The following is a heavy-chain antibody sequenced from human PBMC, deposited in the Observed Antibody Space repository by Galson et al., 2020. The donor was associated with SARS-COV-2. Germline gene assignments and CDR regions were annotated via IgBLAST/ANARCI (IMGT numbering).Heavy chain of an antibody. CDR2: IYYSGST. CDR3: ASNLAAAAFDY. CDR1: GGSISSYY. Sequence: LETLSLTCTVSGGSISSYYWSWIRQPPGKGLEWIGYIYYSGSTNYNPSLKSRVTISVDTSKNQFSLKLSSVTAADTAVYYCASNLAAAAFDYWGQGTLVTVSS. J-gene: IGHJ4*02. V-gene: IGHV4-59*01. D-gene: IGHD6-13*01.